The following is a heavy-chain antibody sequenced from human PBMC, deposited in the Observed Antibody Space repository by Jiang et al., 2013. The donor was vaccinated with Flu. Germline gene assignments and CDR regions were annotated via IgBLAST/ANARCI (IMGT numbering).Heavy chain of an antibody. CDR3: ARDRSSSGYRGIYDAFDI. CDR1: GFTFSSYG. J-gene: IGHJ3*02. D-gene: IGHD3-22*01. CDR2: IWYDGSNK. Sequence: QLLESGGGVVQPGRSLRLSCAASGFTFSSYGMHWVRQAPGKGLEWVAVIWYDGSNKYYADSVKGRFTISRDNSKNTLYLQMNSLRAEDTAVYYCARDRSSSGYRGIYDAFDIWGQGTMVTVSS. V-gene: IGHV3-33*01.